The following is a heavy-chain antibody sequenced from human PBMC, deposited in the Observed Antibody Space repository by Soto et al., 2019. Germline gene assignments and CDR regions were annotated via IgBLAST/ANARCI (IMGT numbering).Heavy chain of an antibody. Sequence: PSETLSLTCTVSGGSISSSSYYWGWIRQPPGKGLEWIGSIYYSGSTYYNPSLKSRVTISVDTSKNQFSLKLSSVTAADTAVYYCARLFRDYDFWSGYSGYYYGMDVWGQGTTVT. D-gene: IGHD3-3*01. J-gene: IGHJ6*02. CDR1: GGSISSSSYY. CDR3: ARLFRDYDFWSGYSGYYYGMDV. CDR2: IYYSGST. V-gene: IGHV4-39*01.